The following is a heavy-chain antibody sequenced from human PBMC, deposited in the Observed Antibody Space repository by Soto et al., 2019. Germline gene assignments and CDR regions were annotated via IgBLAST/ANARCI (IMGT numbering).Heavy chain of an antibody. CDR2: ISSSGYST. CDR1: GFTFNNYA. Sequence: PGGSLRLSCAASGFTFNNYAMSWVRQAPGKGLEWVSAISSSGYSTYYADSEKGRFTISRDNSKNTVYLQMNNLRAEDTAVYYCAKGSVVVAAKFDSWGQGTLVTVSS. J-gene: IGHJ4*02. D-gene: IGHD2-21*02. CDR3: AKGSVVVAAKFDS. V-gene: IGHV3-23*01.